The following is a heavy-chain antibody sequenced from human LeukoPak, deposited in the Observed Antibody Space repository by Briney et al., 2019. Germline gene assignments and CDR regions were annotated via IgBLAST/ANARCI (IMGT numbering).Heavy chain of an antibody. CDR1: GGSFSGYY. CDR3: ARAVAYYYDSSGYYHDY. Sequence: SETLSLTCAVYGGSFSGYYWSWIRQPPGKGLEWVGEINHSGSTNYNPSLKSRVTISVDTSKNQFSLKLSSVTAADTAVYYCARAVAYYYDSSGYYHDYWGQGTLVTVSS. J-gene: IGHJ4*02. V-gene: IGHV4-34*01. CDR2: INHSGST. D-gene: IGHD3-22*01.